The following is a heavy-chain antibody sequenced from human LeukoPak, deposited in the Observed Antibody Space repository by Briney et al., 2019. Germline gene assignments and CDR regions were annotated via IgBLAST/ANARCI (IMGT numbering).Heavy chain of an antibody. Sequence: ASVKVSCKVSGYTLTELSMHWVRQAPGKGLEWMGGFDPEDGETIYAQKFQGRVTMTEDTSTDTAYMELSSLRSEDTAVYYCARANEFGSASYYYGMDVWGQGTTIIVSS. D-gene: IGHD3-16*01. V-gene: IGHV1-24*01. CDR3: ARANEFGSASYYYGMDV. CDR2: FDPEDGET. J-gene: IGHJ6*02. CDR1: GYTLTELS.